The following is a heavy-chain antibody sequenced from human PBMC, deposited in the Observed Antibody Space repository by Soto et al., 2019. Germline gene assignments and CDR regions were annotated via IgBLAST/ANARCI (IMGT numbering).Heavy chain of an antibody. J-gene: IGHJ3*02. CDR1: GFTFSSYA. CDR3: TNHPTEANGHDSFDI. CDR2: ISGRGDNT. V-gene: IGHV3-23*01. D-gene: IGHD2-21*02. Sequence: EVQLLESGGGLVQPGGSLRLSGAASGFTFSSYAMTWVRQAPGQVLEWVLTISGRGDNTYYAASVKGRFSISRDNSKSTLFLQMDSLRAEDTALYHCTNHPTEANGHDSFDIGGTGTMVTVSA.